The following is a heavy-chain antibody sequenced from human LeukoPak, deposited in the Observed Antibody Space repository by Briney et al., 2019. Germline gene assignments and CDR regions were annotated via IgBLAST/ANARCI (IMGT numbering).Heavy chain of an antibody. Sequence: ASVKVSCKASGYTFTSYGISWVRQAPGQGLEWMGWISAYNGNTNYAQKLQGRVTMTTDTSTSTAYMELRSLRSDDTAVYYCARGYCSSTSCYYFDYWGQGTLVTVSS. J-gene: IGHJ4*02. CDR1: GYTFTSYG. CDR2: ISAYNGNT. CDR3: ARGYCSSTSCYYFDY. V-gene: IGHV1-18*01. D-gene: IGHD2-2*01.